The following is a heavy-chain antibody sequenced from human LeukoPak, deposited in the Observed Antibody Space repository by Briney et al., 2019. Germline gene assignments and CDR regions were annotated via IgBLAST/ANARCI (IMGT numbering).Heavy chain of an antibody. J-gene: IGHJ4*02. CDR1: GFTFSIYS. CDR2: ISSSSSTI. CDR3: ARESRYSSGWYDY. Sequence: GGSLRLSCAASGFTFSIYSMNWVRQAPGKGLEWVSYISSSSSTIYYADSVKGRFTISRDNAKNSLYLQMNSLRAEDTAVYYCARESRYSSGWYDYWGQGTLVTVSS. D-gene: IGHD6-19*01. V-gene: IGHV3-48*01.